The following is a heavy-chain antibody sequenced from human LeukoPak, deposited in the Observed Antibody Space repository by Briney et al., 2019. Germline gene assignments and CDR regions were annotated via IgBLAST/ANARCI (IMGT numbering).Heavy chain of an antibody. J-gene: IGHJ4*02. CDR1: GYTFTGYY. CDR3: ARDLKASYYDSSGNYFDY. V-gene: IGHV1-2*02. CDR2: INPNSGAT. D-gene: IGHD3-22*01. Sequence: ASVKVSCKASGYTFTGYYIHWLRQAPGQGLEWMGWINPNSGATNYAQKFQGRVTMTRDTSITTVCMELSRLTSDDAAVYYCARDLKASYYDSSGNYFDYWGQGTLVTVSS.